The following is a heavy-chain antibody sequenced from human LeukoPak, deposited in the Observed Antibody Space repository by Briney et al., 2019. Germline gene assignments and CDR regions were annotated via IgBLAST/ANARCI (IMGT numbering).Heavy chain of an antibody. D-gene: IGHD6-19*01. J-gene: IGHJ3*02. CDR1: GGSVSDYY. CDR2: IYYSGST. V-gene: IGHV4-39*01. CDR3: ASVWSGWYSYDAFDI. Sequence: SETLSLTCTVSGGSVSDYYWGWIRQPPGKGLEWIGSIYYSGSTYYNPSLKSRVTISVDTSKNQFSLKLSSVTAADTAVYYCASVWSGWYSYDAFDIWGQGTMVTVSS.